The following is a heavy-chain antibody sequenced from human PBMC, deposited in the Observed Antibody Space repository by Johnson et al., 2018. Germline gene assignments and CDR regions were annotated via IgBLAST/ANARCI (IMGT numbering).Heavy chain of an antibody. J-gene: IGHJ3*02. D-gene: IGHD3-22*01. CDR3: AKEPDYYDSSGYEAAGAFDI. CDR1: GFTFDDYA. V-gene: IGHV3-9*01. Sequence: EVQLVESGGGLVQPGRSLRLSCAASGFTFDDYAMHWVRQAPGKGLEWVSGISWNRGSIGYADSVKGRFTISRDNAKNSLYLQMNSLRAEDTALYYCAKEPDYYDSSGYEAAGAFDIWGQGTMVSVSS. CDR2: ISWNRGSI.